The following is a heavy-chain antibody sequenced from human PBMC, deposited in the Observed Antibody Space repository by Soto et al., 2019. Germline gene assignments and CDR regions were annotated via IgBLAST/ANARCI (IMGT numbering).Heavy chain of an antibody. D-gene: IGHD3-3*01. CDR2: INPSGGST. CDR1: GYTFTSYY. V-gene: IGHV1-46*01. J-gene: IGHJ6*02. CDR3: ARDRLVPYYDFWSGPSYYYFGMDV. Sequence: ASVKVSCKASGYTFTSYYMQWVRQAPGQGLEWMGIINPSGGSTSYAQKFQGRVTMTRDTSTSTVYMELSSLRSEDTAVYYCARDRLVPYYDFWSGPSYYYFGMDVWGQGTPVTVSS.